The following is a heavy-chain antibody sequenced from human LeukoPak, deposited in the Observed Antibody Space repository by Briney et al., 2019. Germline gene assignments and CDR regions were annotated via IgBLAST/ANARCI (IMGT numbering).Heavy chain of an antibody. CDR3: ARGNCGGDCSKGWFDP. CDR1: NGSISSYY. D-gene: IGHD2-21*02. V-gene: IGHV4-59*01. Sequence: PSETLSLTCSVSNGSISSYYWSWIRQPPGKGLEWIGYIYYSGSTNYNPYLKSRVTISVETSKNQFSLKLSSVTAADTAVYYCARGNCGGDCSKGWFDPWGQGTLVTVSS. J-gene: IGHJ5*02. CDR2: IYYSGST.